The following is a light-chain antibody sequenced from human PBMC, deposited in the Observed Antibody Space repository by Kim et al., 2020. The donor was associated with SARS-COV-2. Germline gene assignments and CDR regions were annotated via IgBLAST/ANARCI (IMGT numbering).Light chain of an antibody. J-gene: IGKJ5*01. CDR2: GAS. Sequence: ASVGDRVTITGRESQDIRNDLGWYQQNPGRAPKRLIYGASSLQSGVPSRFSGSGSGTEFTLTISSVQPEDFATYFCLQHNTYPITFGQGTRLEIK. V-gene: IGKV1-17*01. CDR3: LQHNTYPIT. CDR1: QDIRND.